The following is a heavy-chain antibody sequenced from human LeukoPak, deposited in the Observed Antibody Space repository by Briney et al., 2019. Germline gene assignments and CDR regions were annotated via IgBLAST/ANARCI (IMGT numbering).Heavy chain of an antibody. D-gene: IGHD3-10*01. CDR1: GGTFSSYA. J-gene: IGHJ4*02. V-gene: IGHV1-69*13. CDR3: ARAELDYYGSGSYVEGDFDY. Sequence: ASVKVSCKASGGTFSSYAISWVRQAPGQGLEWMGGIIPIFGTANYAQKFQGRVTITADESTSTAYMELSSLRSEDTAVYYCARAELDYYGSGSYVEGDFDYWGQGTLVTVSS. CDR2: IIPIFGTA.